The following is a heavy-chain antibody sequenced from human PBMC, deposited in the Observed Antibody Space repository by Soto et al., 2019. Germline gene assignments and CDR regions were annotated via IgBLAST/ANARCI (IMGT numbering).Heavy chain of an antibody. J-gene: IGHJ6*02. D-gene: IGHD3-9*01. V-gene: IGHV3-11*03. CDR1: GFTFSDYY. CDR2: ISSSSSYT. CDR3: ARTGGHRYFDWLPTRNYGMDV. Sequence: PGGSLRLSCAASGFTFSDYYMSWIRQAPGKGLEWVSYISSSSSYTNYADSVKGRFTISRDNAKNSLYLQMNSLRAEDTAVYYCARTGGHRYFDWLPTRNYGMDVWGQGTTVTVSS.